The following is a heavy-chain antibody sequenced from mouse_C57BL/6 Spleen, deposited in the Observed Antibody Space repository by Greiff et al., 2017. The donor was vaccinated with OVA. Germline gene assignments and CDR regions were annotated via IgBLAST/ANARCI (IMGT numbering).Heavy chain of an antibody. CDR2: INPGSGGT. CDR3: ARYLPYGYVSMDY. D-gene: IGHD2-2*01. CDR1: GYAFTNYL. Sequence: QVQLQQSGAELVRPGTSVKVSCKASGYAFTNYLIEWVKQRPGQGLEWIGVINPGSGGTNYNEKFKGKATLTADKSSSTAYMQLSSLTSEDSAVYFCARYLPYGYVSMDYWGQGTSVTVSS. V-gene: IGHV1-54*01. J-gene: IGHJ4*01.